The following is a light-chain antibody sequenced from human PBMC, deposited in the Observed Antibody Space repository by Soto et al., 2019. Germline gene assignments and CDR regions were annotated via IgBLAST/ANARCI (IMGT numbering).Light chain of an antibody. CDR1: QSVSSG. CDR2: AAS. CDR3: QQYNNWWT. J-gene: IGKJ1*01. Sequence: EIVMTQSPATLSVSPGERATLSCRAGQSVSSGLAWYQQKPGQTPRLLIYAASTRATGIPARFSGSGSGTEFTLTISSLQSEDFAVYYCQQYNNWWTFGQGTKVDI. V-gene: IGKV3-15*01.